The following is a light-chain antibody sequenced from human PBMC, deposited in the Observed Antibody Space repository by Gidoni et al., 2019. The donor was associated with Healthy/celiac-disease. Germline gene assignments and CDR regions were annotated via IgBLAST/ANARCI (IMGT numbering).Light chain of an antibody. CDR2: DDS. V-gene: IGLV3-21*02. J-gene: IGLJ7*02. CDR3: QVWDSSSDQHAV. CDR1: NIGSKR. Sequence: SYVLTQPPSVSVAPGQTARITCGGNNIGSKRVHWYQQMPGHAHVVVVYDDSDRSSGIPERVSGSNAGNTATLTISRVEAGDEADYYCQVWDSSSDQHAVFGGGTQLTAL.